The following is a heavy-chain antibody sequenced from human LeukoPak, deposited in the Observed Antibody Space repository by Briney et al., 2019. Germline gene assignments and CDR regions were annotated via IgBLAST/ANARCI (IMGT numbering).Heavy chain of an antibody. CDR3: AKSDHQWEVLDS. J-gene: IGHJ4*02. V-gene: IGHV1-2*02. Sequence: ASVMVSCTSSGFTFTGYYFHWVRQAPGQGLEWMGWINPNNGRTSYAQKFQGRVTMTRDTSNSTVYMEVTSLRSDDTALFYCAKSDHQWEVLDSWGQGSLVAVS. CDR1: GFTFTGYY. CDR2: INPNNGRT. D-gene: IGHD1-26*01.